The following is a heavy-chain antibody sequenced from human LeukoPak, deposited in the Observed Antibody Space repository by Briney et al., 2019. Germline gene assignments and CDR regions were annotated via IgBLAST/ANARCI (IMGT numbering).Heavy chain of an antibody. CDR2: IYYSGST. V-gene: IGHV4-59*01. J-gene: IGHJ6*03. CDR1: GGSISSYY. Sequence: KPSETLSLTCTVSGGSISSYYWSWIRQPPGKGLEWIGYIYYSGSTNYNPSLKSRVTISVDTSKNQFSLKLSSVTAADTAMYYCARVFSSYDSSGYYDYYYYMDVWGEGTTVTVSS. D-gene: IGHD3-22*01. CDR3: ARVFSSYDSSGYYDYYYYMDV.